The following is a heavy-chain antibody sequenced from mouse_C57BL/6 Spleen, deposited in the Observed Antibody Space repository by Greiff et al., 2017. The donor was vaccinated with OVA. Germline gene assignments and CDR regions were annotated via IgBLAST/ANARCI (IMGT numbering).Heavy chain of an antibody. V-gene: IGHV1-82*01. Sequence: ESGPELVKPGASVKISCKASGYAFSSSWMNWVKQRPGKGLEWIGRIYPGDGDTNYNGKFKGKATLTADKSSSTAYMQLSSLTSEDSAVYFCARSDTTVVVDYWGQGTTLTVSS. CDR3: ARSDTTVVVDY. J-gene: IGHJ2*01. D-gene: IGHD1-1*01. CDR1: GYAFSSSW. CDR2: IYPGDGDT.